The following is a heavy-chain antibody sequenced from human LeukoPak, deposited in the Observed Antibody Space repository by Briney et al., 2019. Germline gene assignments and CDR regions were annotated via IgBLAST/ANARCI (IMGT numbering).Heavy chain of an antibody. J-gene: IGHJ3*02. CDR3: AREPVDRDAFDI. D-gene: IGHD2-15*01. CDR2: IYTSGST. V-gene: IGHV4-61*02. Sequence: SETLSLTCTVSGGSISSGSYYWSWIRQPAGKGLEWIGRIYTSGSTNYNPSLKSRVTISVDTSKNQFSLKLSSVTAADTAVYYCAREPVDRDAFDIWGQGTMVTVSS. CDR1: GGSISSGSYY.